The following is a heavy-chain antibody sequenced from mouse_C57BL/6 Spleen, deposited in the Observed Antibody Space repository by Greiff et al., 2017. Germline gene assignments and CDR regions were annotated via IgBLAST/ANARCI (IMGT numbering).Heavy chain of an antibody. D-gene: IGHD2-4*01. CDR2: IHPNSGST. CDR3: ATGEDYAWFAY. J-gene: IGHJ3*01. Sequence: QVQLQQPGAELVKPGASVKLSCKASGYTFTSYWMHWVKQRPGQGLEWIGMIHPNSGSTNYNEKFKSKATLPVDKSSSAAYMQLSSLTYVESAVYYCATGEDYAWFAYWGQGTLVTVSA. V-gene: IGHV1-64*01. CDR1: GYTFTSYW.